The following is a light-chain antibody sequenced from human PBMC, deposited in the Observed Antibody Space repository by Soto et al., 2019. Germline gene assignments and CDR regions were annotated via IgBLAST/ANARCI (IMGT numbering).Light chain of an antibody. CDR3: SSYAGSNIVV. CDR2: EVS. V-gene: IGLV2-8*01. CDR1: SSDVGGYNF. J-gene: IGLJ2*01. Sequence: QSALTQPPSASGSPGQSVTMSCTGTSSDVGGYNFVSWYQQHPGKAPKLMIYEVSERPSGVPDRFSGSKSGNTASLTVSGLQAEDEADYYCSSYAGSNIVVFGGGTQLTVL.